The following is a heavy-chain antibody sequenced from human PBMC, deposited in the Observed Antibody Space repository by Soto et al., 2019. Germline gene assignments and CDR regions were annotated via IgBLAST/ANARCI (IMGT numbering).Heavy chain of an antibody. D-gene: IGHD3-22*01. CDR1: GYTFTSYY. CDR2: INPSGGST. J-gene: IGHJ4*02. V-gene: IGHV1-46*01. CDR3: ASEIPADYYDSSGYSHDY. Sequence: ASVKVSCKASGYTFTSYYMHWVRQAPGQGLEWKGIINPSGGSTSYAQKFQGRVTMTRDTSTSTVYMELSSLRSEDTAVYYCASEIPADYYDSSGYSHDYWGQGTLVTVSS.